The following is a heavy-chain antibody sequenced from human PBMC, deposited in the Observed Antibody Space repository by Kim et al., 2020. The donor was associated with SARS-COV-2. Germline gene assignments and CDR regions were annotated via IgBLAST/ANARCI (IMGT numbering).Heavy chain of an antibody. Sequence: GGSLRLSCGASGFTFSDSAMHWVRRASGKGLEWVGRIRSKVNGYATAYSASVRGRFTISRDDSRNTAYLQMNSLKTEDTAVYYCTRVTGTTLAFLDAFDIWGQGTMVAVSS. CDR3: TRVTGTTLAFLDAFDI. V-gene: IGHV3-73*01. CDR2: IRSKVNGYAT. J-gene: IGHJ3*02. D-gene: IGHD1-1*01. CDR1: GFTFSDSA.